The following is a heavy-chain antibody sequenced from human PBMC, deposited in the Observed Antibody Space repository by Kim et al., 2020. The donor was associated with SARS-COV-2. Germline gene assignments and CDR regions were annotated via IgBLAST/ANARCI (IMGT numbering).Heavy chain of an antibody. J-gene: IGHJ4*02. V-gene: IGHV3-7*04. D-gene: IGHD2-15*01. CDR3: ARGGRTVVTVGDFDY. Sequence: DSVKGRFTISRGNAKNSLYLQMNSLRAEDTAVYYCARGGRTVVTVGDFDYWGQGTLVTVSS.